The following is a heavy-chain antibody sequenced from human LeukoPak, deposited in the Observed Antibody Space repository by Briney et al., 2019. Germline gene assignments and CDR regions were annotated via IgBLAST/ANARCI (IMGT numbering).Heavy chain of an antibody. CDR2: IYSGTI. CDR3: ARRAGAYSHPYDY. D-gene: IGHD4/OR15-4a*01. Sequence: PGGSLRLSCIGSGFTFGDYTINWVRQAPGKGLEWVSFIYSGTIHYSDSVKGRFTISRDNSKNTLYLQMNSLRAEDTAVYYCARRAGAYSHPYDYWGQGTLATVSS. J-gene: IGHJ4*02. V-gene: IGHV3-53*01. CDR1: GFTFGDYT.